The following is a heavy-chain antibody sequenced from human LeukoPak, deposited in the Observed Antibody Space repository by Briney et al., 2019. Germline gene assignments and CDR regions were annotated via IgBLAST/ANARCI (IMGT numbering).Heavy chain of an antibody. CDR1: GFTFSSYA. J-gene: IGHJ4*02. CDR2: IWYDGSNK. V-gene: IGHV3-33*06. Sequence: PGRSLRLSCAASGFTFSSYAMHWVRQAPGKGLEWVAAIWYDGSNKYYADSVKGRFTISRDNSKNTLYLQMNSLRAEDTAVYYCAKDYNCGDYVSPVLGYWGQGTLVTVSS. D-gene: IGHD4-17*01. CDR3: AKDYNCGDYVSPVLGY.